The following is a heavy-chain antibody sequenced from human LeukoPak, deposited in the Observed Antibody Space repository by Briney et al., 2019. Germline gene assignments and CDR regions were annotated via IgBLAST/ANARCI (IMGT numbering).Heavy chain of an antibody. CDR2: IYSGGST. CDR1: GFTVSSNY. V-gene: IGHV3-53*01. Sequence: GGSLRLSCAASGFTVSSNYMSWVRQAPGKGLEWVSVIYSGGSTYYADSVKGRFTISRDNSKNTLYLQMNSLRAEDTAVYYCAKGYLWFGELSQDAFDIWGQGTMVTVSS. D-gene: IGHD3-10*01. J-gene: IGHJ3*02. CDR3: AKGYLWFGELSQDAFDI.